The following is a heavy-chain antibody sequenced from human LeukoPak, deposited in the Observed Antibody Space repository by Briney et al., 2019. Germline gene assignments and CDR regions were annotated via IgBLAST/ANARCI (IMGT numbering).Heavy chain of an antibody. CDR1: GGSISTAGYY. Sequence: PSETLSLTCAVSGGSISTAGYYWSWIRQRPGKGLEWIGYVYNRGSSYYSPSLKSRVTISVDTSESQFSLKLTSVTAADTAVYYCARVRMVRGVPYYFDYWGQGTLVTVSS. V-gene: IGHV4-31*11. D-gene: IGHD3-10*01. J-gene: IGHJ4*02. CDR2: VYNRGSS. CDR3: ARVRMVRGVPYYFDY.